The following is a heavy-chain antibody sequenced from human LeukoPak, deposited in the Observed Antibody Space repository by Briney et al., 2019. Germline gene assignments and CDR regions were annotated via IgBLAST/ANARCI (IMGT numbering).Heavy chain of an antibody. D-gene: IGHD2-21*02. CDR1: GGTFSSYA. CDR3: ARDHCGGDCPFDY. J-gene: IGHJ4*02. Sequence: GASVKVSCKASGGTFSSYAISWVRQAPGQGLEWMEGIIPIFGTANYAQKFQGRVTITADESTSTAYMELSSLRSEDTAVYYCARDHCGGDCPFDYWGQGTLVTVSS. CDR2: IIPIFGTA. V-gene: IGHV1-69*13.